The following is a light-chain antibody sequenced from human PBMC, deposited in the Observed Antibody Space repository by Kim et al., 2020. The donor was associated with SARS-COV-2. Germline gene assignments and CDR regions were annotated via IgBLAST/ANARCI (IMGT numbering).Light chain of an antibody. CDR2: DIS. Sequence: PGGTVTLTCGSSTGAVTSGHYPYWFQQKPGQAPRTLIYDISNKHSWTPARFSGSRLGGKAALTLSGAQPEDEAEYYCLLSYSGAWLFGGGTQLTVL. CDR1: TGAVTSGHY. CDR3: LLSYSGAWL. J-gene: IGLJ3*02. V-gene: IGLV7-46*01.